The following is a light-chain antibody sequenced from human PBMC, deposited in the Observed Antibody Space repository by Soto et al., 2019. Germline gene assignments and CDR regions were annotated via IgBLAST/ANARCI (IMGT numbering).Light chain of an antibody. CDR1: QSISSW. CDR2: KAS. Sequence: IQITQSPATVPASVGDRVTITCRASQSISSWLAWYQQKPGKAPKLLIYKASSLESGVPSRISGSGSGTEFTLTISSLQPDDFATYYCQQYNSYWTFGQGTKVDIK. J-gene: IGKJ1*01. V-gene: IGKV1-5*03. CDR3: QQYNSYWT.